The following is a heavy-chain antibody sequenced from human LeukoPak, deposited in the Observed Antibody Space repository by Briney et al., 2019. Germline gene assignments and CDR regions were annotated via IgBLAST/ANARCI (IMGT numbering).Heavy chain of an antibody. J-gene: IGHJ5*02. Sequence: PSETLSLTCTVSGGSISSYYWSWIRQPPGKGLEWIGYTYYSGSTNYNPSLKSRVTISVDTSKNQFSLKLSSVTAADTAVYYCARYSRIKIYNWFDPWGQGTLVTVSS. V-gene: IGHV4-59*12. CDR3: ARYSRIKIYNWFDP. D-gene: IGHD6-13*01. CDR1: GGSISSYY. CDR2: TYYSGST.